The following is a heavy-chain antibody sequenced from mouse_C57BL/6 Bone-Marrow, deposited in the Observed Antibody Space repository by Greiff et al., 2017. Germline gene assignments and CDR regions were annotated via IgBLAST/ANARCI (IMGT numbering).Heavy chain of an antibody. Sequence: VQLQESGPGLVAPSQSLSITCTVSGFSLTSYGVHWVRQPPGKGLEWLVVIWSDGSTTYNSALKSSLSISKDNSKSQVFLKMNSLQTDDTAMYYCARHGRIYDGYPFAYWGQGTLVTVSA. V-gene: IGHV2-6-1*01. D-gene: IGHD2-3*01. J-gene: IGHJ3*01. CDR2: IWSDGST. CDR1: GFSLTSYG. CDR3: ARHGRIYDGYPFAY.